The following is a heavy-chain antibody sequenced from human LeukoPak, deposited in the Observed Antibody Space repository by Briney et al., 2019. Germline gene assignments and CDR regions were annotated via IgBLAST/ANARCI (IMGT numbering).Heavy chain of an antibody. D-gene: IGHD2-21*02. CDR3: VRLPRKMVTAIIDY. V-gene: IGHV4-39*01. CDR1: GGSISSSSYY. Sequence: SETLSLTCTVSGGSISSSSYYWGWIRQPPGKGLEWIGSIYYSGSTYYNPSLKSRVTISVDTSKNQFSLKLSSVTAADTAVYYCVRLPRKMVTAIIDYWGQGTLVTVSS. J-gene: IGHJ4*02. CDR2: IYYSGST.